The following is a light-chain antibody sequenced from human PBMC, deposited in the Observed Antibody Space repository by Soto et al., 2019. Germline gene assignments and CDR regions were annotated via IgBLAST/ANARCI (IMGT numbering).Light chain of an antibody. CDR3: QPRTDWPPVCT. CDR2: DAS. J-gene: IGKJ2*02. Sequence: EIVLTQSPATLSLSPGERATLSCRASQSVSSYLAWYQQKPGQAPRLLIYDASHRATGIPARFSGSGSGTDFTLTISSLEPEDFAVYYCQPRTDWPPVCTFGQGTKLEIK. V-gene: IGKV3-11*01. CDR1: QSVSSY.